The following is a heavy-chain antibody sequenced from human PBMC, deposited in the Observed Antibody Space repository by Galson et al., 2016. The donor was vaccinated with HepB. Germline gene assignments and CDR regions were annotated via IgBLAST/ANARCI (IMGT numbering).Heavy chain of an antibody. V-gene: IGHV3-33*07. CDR1: GFTFSSYG. Sequence: SLRLSCAASGFTFSSYGMYWVRQAPGKGLEWVAVIWSDGSNKYYSESVKGRFSISRDNSENTLYLVMSNLRDEDTAVYYCARDRGEYTSGYGVFGSFDIWGQGTMVTVSS. J-gene: IGHJ3*02. CDR2: IWSDGSNK. D-gene: IGHD5-18*01. CDR3: ARDRGEYTSGYGVFGSFDI.